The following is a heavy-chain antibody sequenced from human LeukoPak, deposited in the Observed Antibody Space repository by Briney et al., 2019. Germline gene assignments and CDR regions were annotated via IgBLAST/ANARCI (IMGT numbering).Heavy chain of an antibody. D-gene: IGHD3-10*01. Sequence: ASVKVSCKASGYTFTSYGISWVRQAPGQGLEWMGWISAYNGHTNYAQKLQGRVTLTTDTSTSTAYMELRSLRSDDTAVYYCARDQYGSGSYSNWGQGTLVTVSS. CDR3: ARDQYGSGSYSN. J-gene: IGHJ4*02. CDR2: ISAYNGHT. CDR1: GYTFTSYG. V-gene: IGHV1-18*01.